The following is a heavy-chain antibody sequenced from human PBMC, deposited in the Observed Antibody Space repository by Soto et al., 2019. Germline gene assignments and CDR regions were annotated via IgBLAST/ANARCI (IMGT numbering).Heavy chain of an antibody. V-gene: IGHV3-23*01. CDR1: GFTFSTYA. D-gene: IGHD1-26*01. Sequence: PGGSLRLSCEGSGFTFSTYAMSWVRQAPGKGLECVSAISGSGGTIYYTDSVKGRFTISRDNSKNTLCLQMNTLRAEDTALYYCALRTTGSYFDYWGQGSMVTVYS. CDR2: ISGSGGTI. J-gene: IGHJ4*02. CDR3: ALRTTGSYFDY.